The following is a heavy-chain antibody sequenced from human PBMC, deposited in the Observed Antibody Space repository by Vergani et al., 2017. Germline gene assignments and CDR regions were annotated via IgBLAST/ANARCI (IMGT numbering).Heavy chain of an antibody. CDR1: GFRFSSYG. D-gene: IGHD3-10*01. J-gene: IGHJ5*02. CDR3: AKDRALYGSGSSNWFDP. V-gene: IGHV3-30*18. Sequence: QVQLVESGGGVVQPGRSLRLSCAASGFRFSSYGMNWVRQAPGKGLEWVAVISNDGGNKYYADSVKGRFTIYKDNSKNTLYLQMNSLRAEDTAVYYCAKDRALYGSGSSNWFDPWGQGTLVTVSS. CDR2: ISNDGGNK.